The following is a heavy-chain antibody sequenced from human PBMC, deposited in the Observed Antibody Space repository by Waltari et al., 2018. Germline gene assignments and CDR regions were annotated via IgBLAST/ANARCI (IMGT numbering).Heavy chain of an antibody. D-gene: IGHD6-13*01. CDR1: GYTFTDNY. Sequence: QVQLVQSGAEMKKPGASVKVSCKSSGYTFTDNYIHWVRQAPGQGFEWLGWINPNNGGTLYEQKFPDRVTMTRDTSVSTVYMELSRLTSDDTAVYYCGRSSGAAGNGWFFDLWGRGTLVTVSS. V-gene: IGHV1-2*02. CDR3: GRSSGAAGNGWFFDL. CDR2: INPNNGGT. J-gene: IGHJ2*01.